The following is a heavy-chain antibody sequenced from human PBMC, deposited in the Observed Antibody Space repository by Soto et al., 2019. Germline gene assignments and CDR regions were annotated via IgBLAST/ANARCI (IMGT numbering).Heavy chain of an antibody. CDR2: ISGSGGST. Sequence: GGSLRLSCAASGFTFSDYSMKWVRQAPGKGLEWVSTISGSGGSTYYADSVKGRFTISRDNSKNTLYLQMNSLRAEDTAVYYCAKDQGSSWYEIDYWGQGSLVTVSS. CDR3: AKDQGSSWYEIDY. J-gene: IGHJ4*02. V-gene: IGHV3-23*01. D-gene: IGHD6-13*01. CDR1: GFTFSDYS.